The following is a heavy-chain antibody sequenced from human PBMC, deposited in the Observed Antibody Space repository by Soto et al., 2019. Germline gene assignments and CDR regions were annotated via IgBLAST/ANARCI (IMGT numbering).Heavy chain of an antibody. CDR2: ISYDGSNK. D-gene: IGHD5-18*01. Sequence: GGSLRLSCAASGFTFSSYAMHWVRQAPGKGLEWVAVISYDGSNKYYADSVKGRFTISRDNSKNTLYLQMNSLRAEDTAVYYCARPPRTWLDTAMAEGANYWGQGTLVTVSS. CDR3: ARPPRTWLDTAMAEGANY. CDR1: GFTFSSYA. J-gene: IGHJ4*02. V-gene: IGHV3-30-3*01.